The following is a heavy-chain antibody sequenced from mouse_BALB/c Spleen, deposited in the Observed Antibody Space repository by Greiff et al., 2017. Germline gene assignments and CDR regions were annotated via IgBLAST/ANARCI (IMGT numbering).Heavy chain of an antibody. CDR2: IDPANGNT. CDR3: ALTTAVALGAMDY. CDR1: GFNIKDTY. D-gene: IGHD1-1*01. Sequence: EVQLQQSGAELVKPGASVKLSCTASGFNIKDTYMHWVKQRPEQGLEWIGRIDPANGNTKYDPKFQGKATITADKSSSTAYMQLSSLTSEDSAVYYCALTTAVALGAMDYWGQGTSVTVSS. V-gene: IGHV14-3*02. J-gene: IGHJ4*01.